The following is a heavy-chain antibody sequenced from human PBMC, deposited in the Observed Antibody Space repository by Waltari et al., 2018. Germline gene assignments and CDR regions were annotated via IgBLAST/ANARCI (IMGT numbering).Heavy chain of an antibody. V-gene: IGHV3-9*01. CDR2: IFWNSGGT. CDR3: TQDISPGGADV. Sequence: EVQLVESGGGLVQPGRSLRLSCAVSGCTFPEYALRCLRQFPGDAMHWVRKVPGKGLEWVSGIFWNSGGTGYADSAKGRFTVSRDNAKNSVYLQMNSLRPEDTAIYYCTQDISPGGADVWGQGTTVTVSS. D-gene: IGHD1-26*01. J-gene: IGHJ6*02. CDR1: GCTFPEYA.